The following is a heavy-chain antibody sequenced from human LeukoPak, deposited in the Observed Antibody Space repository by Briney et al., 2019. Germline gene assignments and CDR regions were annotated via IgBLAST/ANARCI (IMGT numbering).Heavy chain of an antibody. CDR1: GFTFTTFW. CDR2: INHDGSNT. Sequence: GGSLRLSWATSGFTFTTFWMHWVRQAPGKGLVWVSRINHDGSNTDYADSVKGRFTISRDNAKNTVYLQMNSLRAEDTAVYYCVRDWGYDSSGYWQKYFDTWGQGTLVTVSS. CDR3: VRDWGYDSSGYWQKYFDT. V-gene: IGHV3-74*01. J-gene: IGHJ4*02. D-gene: IGHD3-22*01.